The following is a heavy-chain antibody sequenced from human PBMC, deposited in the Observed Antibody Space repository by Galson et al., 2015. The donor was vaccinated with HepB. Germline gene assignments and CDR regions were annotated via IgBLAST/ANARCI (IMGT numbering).Heavy chain of an antibody. Sequence: SVKVSCKASGYTFTSYGISWVRQAPGQGLEWMGWISAYNGNTNYAQKLQGRVTMTTDTSTSTAYMELRSLRSDDTAVYYCARTYSSGWLTVRTKTWFDPWGQGTLVTVSS. D-gene: IGHD6-19*01. J-gene: IGHJ5*02. CDR2: ISAYNGNT. CDR1: GYTFTSYG. CDR3: ARTYSSGWLTVRTKTWFDP. V-gene: IGHV1-18*01.